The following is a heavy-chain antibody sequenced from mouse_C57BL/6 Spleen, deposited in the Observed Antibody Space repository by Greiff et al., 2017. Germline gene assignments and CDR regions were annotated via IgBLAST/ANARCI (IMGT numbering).Heavy chain of an antibody. V-gene: IGHV1-15*01. CDR2: IDPETGGT. D-gene: IGHD1-1*01. CDR1: GYTFTDYE. J-gene: IGHJ2*01. CDR3: TISDYGSSFYYFDY. Sequence: VQLQQSGAELVRPGASVTLSCKASGYTFTDYEMHWVKQTPVHGLEWIGAIDPETGGTAYNQKFKGKAILTADKSSSTAYMELRSLTSEDSAVYYCTISDYGSSFYYFDYWGQGTTLTVSS.